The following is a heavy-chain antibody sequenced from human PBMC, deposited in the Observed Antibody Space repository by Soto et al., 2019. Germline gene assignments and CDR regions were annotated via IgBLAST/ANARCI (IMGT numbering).Heavy chain of an antibody. CDR1: GFTFSSYA. J-gene: IGHJ4*02. V-gene: IGHV3-23*01. D-gene: IGHD6-19*01. CDR2: IGGSAAGS. CDR3: ARDGGIAVAGTHLDY. Sequence: EVQLLESGGNLVQPGGSLKLSCAASGFTFSSYAMSWVRQAPGKGLEWVSGIGGSAAGSNYADSVKGRFTISRDNSRNTVYMTMSSLRAEDTALYYCARDGGIAVAGTHLDYWGQGTLVTVSS.